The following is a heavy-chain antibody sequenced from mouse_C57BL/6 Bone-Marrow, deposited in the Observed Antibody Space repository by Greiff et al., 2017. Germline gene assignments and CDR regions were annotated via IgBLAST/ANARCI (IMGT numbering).Heavy chain of an antibody. V-gene: IGHV1-55*01. CDR2: ICPGSGST. Sequence: VKLQQPGAELVKPGASVKMSCKASGYTFTSYWITWVKQRPGQGLEWIGDICPGSGSTNYNEKFKSKATLTVDTSSSTAYMQLSSLTSEDSAVYYCASNYGSSYWYFDVWGTGTTVTVSS. D-gene: IGHD1-1*01. CDR1: GYTFTSYW. J-gene: IGHJ1*03. CDR3: ASNYGSSYWYFDV.